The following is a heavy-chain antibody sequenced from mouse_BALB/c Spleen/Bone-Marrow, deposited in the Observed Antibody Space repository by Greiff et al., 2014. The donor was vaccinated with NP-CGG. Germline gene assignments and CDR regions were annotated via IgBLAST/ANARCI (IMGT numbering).Heavy chain of an antibody. V-gene: IGHV14-3*02. Sequence: EVQLQQSGAELVKPGASVKLSCTASGFNIKDTYIHWVKQRPEQGLEWIGRIDPANGNTKYDQKFQGKATITADTSSNTAYLQLSSLTSEDTAVYYCARYYYYAIDYWGQGTSVTVSS. CDR3: ARYYYYAIDY. J-gene: IGHJ4*01. CDR2: IDPANGNT. CDR1: GFNIKDTY.